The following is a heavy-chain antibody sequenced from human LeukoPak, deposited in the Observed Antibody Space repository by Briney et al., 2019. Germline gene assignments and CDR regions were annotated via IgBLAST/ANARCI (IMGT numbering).Heavy chain of an antibody. Sequence: GGSLRLSCAVSGFTFSSYWMHWVRQAPGKGLMWVSRINSDGSSITYADSVKGRFTISRDNAKNTLYLQMNSLRVEDTAVYYCVREGRVSGYDFDCWGQGTLVTVSS. CDR1: GFTFSSYW. J-gene: IGHJ4*02. V-gene: IGHV3-74*03. D-gene: IGHD5-12*01. CDR3: VREGRVSGYDFDC. CDR2: INSDGSSI.